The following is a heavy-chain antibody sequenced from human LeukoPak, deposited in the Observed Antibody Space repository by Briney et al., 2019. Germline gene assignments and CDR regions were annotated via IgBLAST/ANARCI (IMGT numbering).Heavy chain of an antibody. CDR3: ATRWVLTGEPH. D-gene: IGHD7-27*01. CDR1: GGSISSYY. CDR2: IYYSGNT. Sequence: SETLSLTCSVSGGSISSYYWSWIRQPPGKGLEWIGYIYYSGNTNYNPSLKSRVTISVDTSKSQFSLKLSSVTAADTAVYYCATRWVLTGEPHWGQGTLVTVSS. V-gene: IGHV4-59*08. J-gene: IGHJ4*02.